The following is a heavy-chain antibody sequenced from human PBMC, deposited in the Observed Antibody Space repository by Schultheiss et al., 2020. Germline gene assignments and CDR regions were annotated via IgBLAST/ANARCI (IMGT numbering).Heavy chain of an antibody. Sequence: GGSLRLSCAASGFTFDDYAMHWVRQAPGKGLEWVSGISWNSGSIGYADSVKGRFTISRDNAKNSLYLQMNSLRAEDTAVYYCAGKLELRGAYGMDVWGQGTTVTVSS. J-gene: IGHJ6*02. CDR3: AGKLELRGAYGMDV. V-gene: IGHV3-9*01. CDR1: GFTFDDYA. D-gene: IGHD1-7*01. CDR2: ISWNSGSI.